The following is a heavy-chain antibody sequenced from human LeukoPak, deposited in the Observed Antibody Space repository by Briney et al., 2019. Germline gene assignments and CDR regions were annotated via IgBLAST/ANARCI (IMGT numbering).Heavy chain of an antibody. J-gene: IGHJ4*02. V-gene: IGHV3-48*03. CDR1: GFIFSSFS. CDR3: TTYGRNGYRGYF. CDR2: IDGPASNI. D-gene: IGHD5-24*01. Sequence: GGSLRLSYAASGFIFSSFSISWVRQAPGKGLEWVSYIDGPASNIYYADSVKGRFTISRDNDKYSVHLQMSSLRAEDTGVYYCTTYGRNGYRGYFWGQGALVTVSS.